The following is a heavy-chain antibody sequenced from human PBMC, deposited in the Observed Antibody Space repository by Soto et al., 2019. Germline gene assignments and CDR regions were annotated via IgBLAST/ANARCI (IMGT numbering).Heavy chain of an antibody. CDR3: DNGQAPIAEAGAAFDY. D-gene: IGHD6-19*01. CDR1: GFTVSSNY. J-gene: IGHJ4*02. V-gene: IGHV3-66*01. Sequence: PGGSLRLSCAASGFTVSSNYMSWVRQAPGKGLKWVSVIYSGGSTYYSDSVRGRSSMSTDNSTNTLYLQLSSGTVGEAAVYYCDNGQAPIAEAGAAFDYWGQGMSVTVSS. CDR2: IYSGGST.